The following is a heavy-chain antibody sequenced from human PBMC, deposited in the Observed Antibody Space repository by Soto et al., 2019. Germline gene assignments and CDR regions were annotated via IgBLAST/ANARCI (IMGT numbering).Heavy chain of an antibody. V-gene: IGHV3-11*01. J-gene: IGHJ4*02. CDR3: ARDLGYYASDGYFDY. D-gene: IGHD3-22*01. CDR2: ISSSGSII. Sequence: AVGSLRLSCAASGFTFSDYYMSWIRQAPGKGLEWVSYISSSGSIIYYADSVKGRFTISRDNAKNSLYLQLNSLRAEDTAVYYCARDLGYYASDGYFDYWGQGTVVTVS. CDR1: GFTFSDYY.